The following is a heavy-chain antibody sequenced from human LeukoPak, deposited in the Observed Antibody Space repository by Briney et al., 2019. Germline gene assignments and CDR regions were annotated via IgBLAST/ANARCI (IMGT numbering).Heavy chain of an antibody. CDR3: ARHSGSSPHYFDY. D-gene: IGHD1-26*01. CDR1: GGSFSGYY. Sequence: PSGTLSLTCAVYGGSFSGYYWSWIRQPPGKGLEWIGEMSHSARPNYNPSLKSRVTISVGTSKNQFSLKLSSVTAADTAVYYCARHSGSSPHYFDYWGQGTLVTVS. CDR2: MSHSARP. J-gene: IGHJ4*02. V-gene: IGHV4-34*01.